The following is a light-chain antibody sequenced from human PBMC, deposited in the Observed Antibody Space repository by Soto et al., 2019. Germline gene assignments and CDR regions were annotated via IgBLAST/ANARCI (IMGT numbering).Light chain of an antibody. CDR1: QGISDD. CDR3: LQDYKYPRT. J-gene: IGKJ1*01. V-gene: IGKV1-6*01. Sequence: AIQMTQSPSSLSASVGDRVTITCRASQGISDDLGWYQQKPGKAPKLLIYAASSLQSGVPSRFSGSGFGADFTLNISSLQPEDSATYYCLQDYKYPRTFGQGTKVEIK. CDR2: AAS.